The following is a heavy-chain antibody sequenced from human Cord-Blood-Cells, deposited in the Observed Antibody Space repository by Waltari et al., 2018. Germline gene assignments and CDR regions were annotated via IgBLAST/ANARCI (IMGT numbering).Heavy chain of an antibody. D-gene: IGHD2-15*01. CDR2: IYYSGST. Sequence: QVQLQESGPGLVKPSPTLSLNCTVSGPSIRRGTSYWMWIRQPPGKGLEWIGYIYYSGSTYYNPSLKSRVTISVDTSKNQFSLKLSSVTAADTAVYYCARDSRSSGGSCPDYWGQGTLVTVSS. CDR1: GPSIRRGTSY. CDR3: ARDSRSSGGSCPDY. V-gene: IGHV4-30-4*01. J-gene: IGHJ4*02.